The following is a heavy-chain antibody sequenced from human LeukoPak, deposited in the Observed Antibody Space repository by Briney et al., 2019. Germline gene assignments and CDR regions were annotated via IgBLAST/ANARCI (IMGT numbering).Heavy chain of an antibody. V-gene: IGHV3-11*01. J-gene: IGHJ4*02. D-gene: IGHD3-16*01. CDR2: ISNSGNTI. CDR1: GFTFSDYY. Sequence: GGSLRLSCAASGFTFSDYYMSWIRQAPGKGLEWVSYISNSGNTIKEADSVKGRFTISRDNAKNSLYLQMKSLRAEDTAVYYCARYRVITNDYFDYWGQGTLVSVSS. CDR3: ARYRVITNDYFDY.